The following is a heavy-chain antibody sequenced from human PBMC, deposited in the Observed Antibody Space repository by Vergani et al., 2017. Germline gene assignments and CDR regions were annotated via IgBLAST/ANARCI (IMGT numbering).Heavy chain of an antibody. CDR1: GFTFDDYA. CDR3: AKGGPGDGSPMYLIDY. Sequence: EVQLVESGGGLVQPGRSLRLSCAASGFTFDDYAMHWVRQAPGKGLEWVSLISWDGGSTYYADSVKGRFTISRDNSKNSLYLQMNSLRAEDTALYYCAKGGPGDGSPMYLIDYWGQGTLVTVSS. V-gene: IGHV3-43D*03. CDR2: ISWDGGST. D-gene: IGHD2-15*01. J-gene: IGHJ4*02.